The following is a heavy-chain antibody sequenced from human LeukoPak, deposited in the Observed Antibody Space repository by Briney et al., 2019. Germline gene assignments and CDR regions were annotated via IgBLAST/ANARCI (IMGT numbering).Heavy chain of an antibody. CDR2: IYHSGST. J-gene: IGHJ6*03. Sequence: SGTLSLTCAVSGGSISSSNWWSWVRQPPGKGLEWIGEIYHSGSTNYNPSLKSRVTISVDTSKNQFSLKLSSVTAADTAVYYCARRRRDYDILTGYYYYYMDVWGKGTTVTVSS. CDR3: ARRRRDYDILTGYYYYYMDV. CDR1: GGSISSSNW. D-gene: IGHD3-9*01. V-gene: IGHV4-4*02.